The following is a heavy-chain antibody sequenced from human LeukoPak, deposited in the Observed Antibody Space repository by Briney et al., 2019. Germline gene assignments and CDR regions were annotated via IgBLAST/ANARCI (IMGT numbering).Heavy chain of an antibody. Sequence: SETLSLTCAVYGGSFSGYYWSWIRQPPGKGLEWIGEINHSGSTNYNPSLKSRVTISVDTSKNQFSLKLSSVTAADTAVYYCAREGIAAAGSRSYYYGMDVWGQGTTVTVSS. CDR3: AREGIAAAGSRSYYYGMDV. CDR1: GGSFSGYY. V-gene: IGHV4-34*01. J-gene: IGHJ6*02. D-gene: IGHD6-13*01. CDR2: INHSGST.